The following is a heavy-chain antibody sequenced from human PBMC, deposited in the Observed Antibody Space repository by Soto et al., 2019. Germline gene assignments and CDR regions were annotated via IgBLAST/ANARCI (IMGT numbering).Heavy chain of an antibody. CDR3: ARDLHGDPYY. V-gene: IGHV1-18*01. CDR2: ISAYNGNT. Sequence: QVQLVQSGAEVKKPGASVKVSCKASGYTFTSYGISWVRQAPGQGLEWMGWISAYNGNTNHAPKLQGRATMTTDTSASAAYMALRSLRSDDTAVYCSARDLHGDPYYWGQGTLVTVSS. CDR1: GYTFTSYG. J-gene: IGHJ4*02.